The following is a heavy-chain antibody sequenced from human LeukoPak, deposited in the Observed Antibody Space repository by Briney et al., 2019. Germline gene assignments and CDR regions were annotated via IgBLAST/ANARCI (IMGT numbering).Heavy chain of an antibody. CDR2: IYYSGNT. Sequence: GSLRLSCAASGFTFSNHYMDWVRQAPGRGLEWIGSIYYSGNTYYNPSLKSRVSISADTSKNQFSLRLSSVNAADTAVYYCASPGYTSGWSDFDYWGQGALVTVSS. CDR1: GFTFSNHY. D-gene: IGHD6-19*01. CDR3: ASPGYTSGWSDFDY. V-gene: IGHV4-39*01. J-gene: IGHJ4*02.